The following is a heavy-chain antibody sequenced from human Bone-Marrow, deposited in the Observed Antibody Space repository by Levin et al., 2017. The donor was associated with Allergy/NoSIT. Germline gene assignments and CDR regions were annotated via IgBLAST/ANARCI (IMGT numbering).Heavy chain of an antibody. Sequence: LSLTCAASGFPFNTQAMHWVRQAPGKGLEWVALVSHDGNKQYYADSVKGRFTISRDSSKNTVHLQMNSLRREDTAAYFCATYSLSWASFDCWGQGTQVTVSA. V-gene: IGHV3-30*04. CDR3: ATYSLSWASFDC. J-gene: IGHJ4*02. D-gene: IGHD6-13*01. CDR2: VSHDGNKQ. CDR1: GFPFNTQA.